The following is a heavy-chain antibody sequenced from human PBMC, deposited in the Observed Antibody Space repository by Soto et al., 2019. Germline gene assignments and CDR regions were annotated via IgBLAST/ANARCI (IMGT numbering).Heavy chain of an antibody. Sequence: PGGSLRLSCAASGFTFSSYSMNWVRQAPGKGLEWVSSISSSSSYIYYADSVKGRFTISRDNAKNSLYLQMNSLRAEGTAVYYCATNIAVAGYWYFDLWGRGTLVTVSS. D-gene: IGHD6-19*01. CDR2: ISSSSSYI. J-gene: IGHJ2*01. V-gene: IGHV3-21*01. CDR3: ATNIAVAGYWYFDL. CDR1: GFTFSSYS.